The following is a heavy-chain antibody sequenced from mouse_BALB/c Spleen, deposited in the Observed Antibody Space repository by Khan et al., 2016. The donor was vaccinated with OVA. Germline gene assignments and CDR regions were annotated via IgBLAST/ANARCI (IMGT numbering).Heavy chain of an antibody. D-gene: IGHD1-1*01. V-gene: IGHV3-2*02. Sequence: EVQLQESGPGPVNPSQSLSLTCTVTGYSITSDYAWNWIRQFPGNKLEWMGYISYSGRTSYNPSLKSRISITRDTSKNQVFLQLNSVTTEDTATYFCVRSVTITTVVATDFDYWGQGTTLTVSS. CDR2: ISYSGRT. J-gene: IGHJ2*01. CDR1: GYSITSDYA. CDR3: VRSVTITTVVATDFDY.